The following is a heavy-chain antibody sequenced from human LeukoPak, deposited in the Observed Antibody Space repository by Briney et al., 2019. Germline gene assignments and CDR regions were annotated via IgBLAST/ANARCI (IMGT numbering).Heavy chain of an antibody. D-gene: IGHD3-3*01. Sequence: GGSLRLSCAVSGFTFSSYSMNWVRRAPGKGLEWVSYIGSSVSTRYYADYVKGRFTISRDNGKHSLYLQMNSLRAEDTAVYYCAREGSDFWSGYSKGYFDYWGQGTLVTVSS. CDR3: AREGSDFWSGYSKGYFDY. J-gene: IGHJ4*02. CDR2: IGSSVSTR. V-gene: IGHV3-48*01. CDR1: GFTFSSYS.